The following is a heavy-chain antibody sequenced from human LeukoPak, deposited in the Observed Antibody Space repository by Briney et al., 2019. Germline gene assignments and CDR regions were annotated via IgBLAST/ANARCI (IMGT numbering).Heavy chain of an antibody. CDR1: GGSISRYY. J-gene: IGHJ6*02. CDR2: IYYRGST. D-gene: IGHD3-16*01. CDR3: ARLMGMDV. V-gene: IGHV4-59*08. Sequence: SETLSLTCTVSGGSISRYYWSWIRQPPGKGLEWIGYIYYRGSTNYNPSLKSRVAISLDTSKNQFSLKLTSVTAADTAVYYCARLMGMDVWGQGTTVTVSS.